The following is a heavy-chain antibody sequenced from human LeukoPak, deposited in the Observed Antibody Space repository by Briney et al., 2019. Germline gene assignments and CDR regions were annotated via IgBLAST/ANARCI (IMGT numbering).Heavy chain of an antibody. CDR3: AKGYDILGTLDY. CDR1: GFTFSSYA. D-gene: IGHD3-9*01. CDR2: ISGSGGST. Sequence: PGGSLRLSCAASGFTFSSYAMSWVRQAPGKGLEWVSAISGSGGSTYYADSVKGRFSISRDNSKNTLYLQMNSLRAEDTAVYYCAKGYDILGTLDYWGQGTLVTVSS. V-gene: IGHV3-23*01. J-gene: IGHJ4*02.